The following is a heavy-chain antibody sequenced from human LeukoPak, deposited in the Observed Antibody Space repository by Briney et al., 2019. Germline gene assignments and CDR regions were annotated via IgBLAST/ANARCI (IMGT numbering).Heavy chain of an antibody. J-gene: IGHJ3*02. CDR2: IYYSGST. CDR3: AREVIVGATTSAFDI. D-gene: IGHD1-26*01. Sequence: PSETLSLTCTVSGGSISSGDYYWSWIRQPPGKGLEWIGYIYYSGSTYYNPSLKSRVTISVDTSKNQFSLKLSSVTAADTAVYYCAREVIVGATTSAFDIWGQGTMVTVSS. V-gene: IGHV4-30-4*08. CDR1: GGSISSGDYY.